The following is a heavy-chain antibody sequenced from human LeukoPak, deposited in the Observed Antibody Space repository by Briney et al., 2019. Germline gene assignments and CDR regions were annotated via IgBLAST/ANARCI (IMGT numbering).Heavy chain of an antibody. CDR3: VGCSGGSCSDFDY. CDR1: GFTFSSYT. J-gene: IGHJ4*02. Sequence: TGGSLRLSCAASGFTFSSYTMSWVRQAPGKGLEWVANIKQDGSETYYLDSVRGRFTISRDNAKNSMYLQMNSLRAEDTALYYCVGCSGGSCSDFDYWGRGTLVTVSS. V-gene: IGHV3-7*01. CDR2: IKQDGSET. D-gene: IGHD2-15*01.